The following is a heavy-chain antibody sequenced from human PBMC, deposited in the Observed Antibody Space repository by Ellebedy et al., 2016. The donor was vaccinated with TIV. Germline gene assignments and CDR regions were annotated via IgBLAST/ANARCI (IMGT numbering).Heavy chain of an antibody. J-gene: IGHJ4*02. CDR1: GFTFSSYA. CDR2: VSGSGGST. Sequence: PGGSLRLSCAASGFTFSSYAMTWVRQAPGTGLERVSGVSGSGGSTYYADSVRGRFTISRDNSKNTLYLQMNSLRAEDTALYYCAKTLIIMRLVVITPYFDYWGQGTLVTVSS. CDR3: AKTLIIMRLVVITPYFDY. D-gene: IGHD3-22*01. V-gene: IGHV3-23*01.